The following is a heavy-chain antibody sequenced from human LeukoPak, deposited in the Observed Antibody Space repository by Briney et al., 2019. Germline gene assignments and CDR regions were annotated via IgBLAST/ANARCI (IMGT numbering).Heavy chain of an antibody. CDR3: AKDHSGWYVAPPGY. Sequence: ASVKVSCKASGYTFTSYAMHWVRQAPGQRLEWMGWINAGNGNTKYSQKFQGRVTITRDTSASTAYMELSSLRSEDTAVYYCAKDHSGWYVAPPGYWGQGTLVTVSS. J-gene: IGHJ4*02. CDR1: GYTFTSYA. CDR2: INAGNGNT. V-gene: IGHV1-3*01. D-gene: IGHD6-19*01.